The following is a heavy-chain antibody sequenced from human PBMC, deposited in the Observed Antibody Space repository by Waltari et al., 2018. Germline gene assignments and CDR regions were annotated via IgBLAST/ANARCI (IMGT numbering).Heavy chain of an antibody. CDR2: IYYSGST. V-gene: IGHV4-39*01. D-gene: IGHD3-22*01. CDR1: GGSISSSSYY. Sequence: QLQLQESGPGLVKPSETLSLTCPVSGGSISSSSYYWGWIRQPPGKGLEWIGSIYYSGSTYYNPSLKSRVTISVDTSKNQFSLKLSSVTAADTAVYYCARDYYDSSGYPALFDYWGQGTLVTVSS. CDR3: ARDYYDSSGYPALFDY. J-gene: IGHJ4*02.